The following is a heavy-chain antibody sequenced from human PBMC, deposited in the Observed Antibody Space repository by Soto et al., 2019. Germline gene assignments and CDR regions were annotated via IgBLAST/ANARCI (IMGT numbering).Heavy chain of an antibody. CDR3: ASGNSGAYRAWFDP. V-gene: IGHV4-39*01. Sequence: SETLSLTCTVSGGSISSSSYYWGWIRQPPGKGLEWIGSIYYSGSTHYNPSLKRRVTISADTSKNQFSLRLTSLTAADTAVYYCASGNSGAYRAWFDPWGQGTLVTVSS. CDR2: IYYSGST. CDR1: GGSISSSSYY. D-gene: IGHD6-25*01. J-gene: IGHJ5*02.